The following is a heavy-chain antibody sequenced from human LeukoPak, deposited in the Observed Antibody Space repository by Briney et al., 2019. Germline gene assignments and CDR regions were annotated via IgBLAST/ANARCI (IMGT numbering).Heavy chain of an antibody. J-gene: IGHJ4*02. CDR1: GFTFSSYG. CDR2: IWYDGSNK. CDR3: AKSHWDGYKDY. D-gene: IGHD5-24*01. Sequence: PGGSLRLSCAASGFTFSSYGMHWVRQAPGKGLEWVAVIWYDGSNKYYADSVKGRFTISRDNSKNTLYLQMNSLRAEDTAVYYCAKSHWDGYKDYWGQGTLVTVSS. V-gene: IGHV3-30*02.